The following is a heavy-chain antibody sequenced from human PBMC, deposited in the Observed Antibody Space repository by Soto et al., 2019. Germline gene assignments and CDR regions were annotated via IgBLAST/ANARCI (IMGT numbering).Heavy chain of an antibody. J-gene: IGHJ4*02. CDR3: ARSDYYEDTGTFEF. CDR2: ISGKNGNT. CDR1: GYSFSDFG. D-gene: IGHD4-17*01. V-gene: IGHV1-18*04. Sequence: RASVKVSCKASGYSFSDFGITWVRQAPGQGLEWMGWISGKNGNTNYAQKVQGRVTLTADTSTSTAYMEMRALTSDDTATYYCARSDYYEDTGTFEFWGQGPPVTVSS.